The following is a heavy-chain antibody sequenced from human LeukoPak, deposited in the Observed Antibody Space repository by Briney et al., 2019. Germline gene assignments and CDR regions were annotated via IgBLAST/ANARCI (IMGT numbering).Heavy chain of an antibody. Sequence: GGSLRLSCAASGFIFSNYAMMWVRQAPGKGLEWVSSVTGSGGGTFYADSVKDRFTISRDNSQNTLYLQMNSLGAEDTAVYYCAKGAASALVDWFDPWGQGTLVTVSS. D-gene: IGHD6-25*01. CDR3: AKGAASALVDWFDP. V-gene: IGHV3-23*01. J-gene: IGHJ5*02. CDR1: GFIFSNYA. CDR2: VTGSGGGT.